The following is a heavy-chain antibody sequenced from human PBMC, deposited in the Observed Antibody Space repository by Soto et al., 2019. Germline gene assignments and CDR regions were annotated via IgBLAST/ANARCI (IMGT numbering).Heavy chain of an antibody. V-gene: IGHV1-18*01. Sequence: ASVKVSCQASGYTFTSYGISWVRQAPGQGLEWMGWISAYNGNTNYAQKLQGRVTMTTDTSTSTAYMELRSLRSDDTAVYYCARDVKRGSYYPFDYWGQGTLVTVSS. CDR1: GYTFTSYG. CDR3: ARDVKRGSYYPFDY. J-gene: IGHJ4*02. D-gene: IGHD1-26*01. CDR2: ISAYNGNT.